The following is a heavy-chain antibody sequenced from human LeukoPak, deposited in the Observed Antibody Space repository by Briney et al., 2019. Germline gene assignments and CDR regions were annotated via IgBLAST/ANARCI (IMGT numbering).Heavy chain of an antibody. CDR2: MNPNSGNT. CDR3: ARAVTLRGIDY. D-gene: IGHD1-26*01. J-gene: IGHJ4*02. Sequence: GASVKVSCKASGYTFTSYDINWVRQATGQGLEWMGWMNPNSGNTDYAQKFQGRATMTRNTSISTAYMELSSLRSEATAVYYCARAVTLRGIDYWGQGTLVTVSS. V-gene: IGHV1-8*01. CDR1: GYTFTSYD.